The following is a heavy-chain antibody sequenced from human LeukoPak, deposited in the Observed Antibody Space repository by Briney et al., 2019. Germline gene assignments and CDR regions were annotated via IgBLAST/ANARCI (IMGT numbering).Heavy chain of an antibody. CDR1: GFTFSSYA. J-gene: IGHJ4*02. CDR3: AKDKLELTY. V-gene: IGHV3-30*04. Sequence: PGGSLRLSCAASGFTFSSYAMHWVRQAPGKGLEWVAVISYDGSNKYYADSVKGRFTISRDNSKNTLYLQMNSLRAEDTAVYYCAKDKLELTYWGQGTLVTVSS. CDR2: ISYDGSNK. D-gene: IGHD1-7*01.